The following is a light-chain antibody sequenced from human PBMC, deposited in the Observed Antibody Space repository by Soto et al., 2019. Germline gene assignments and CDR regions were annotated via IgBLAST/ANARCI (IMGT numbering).Light chain of an antibody. CDR3: QQYNNYSPWA. CDR1: QNIGNW. CDR2: KAS. Sequence: DIQMTQSPSTLSASVGDRVTITCRASQNIGNWLAWYQQKPGKAPNLLIYKASTLESGVPSRFSGSGSGTEFTLTISRLQPADFATYYCQQYNNYSPWAFGQGTKVEIK. V-gene: IGKV1-5*03. J-gene: IGKJ1*01.